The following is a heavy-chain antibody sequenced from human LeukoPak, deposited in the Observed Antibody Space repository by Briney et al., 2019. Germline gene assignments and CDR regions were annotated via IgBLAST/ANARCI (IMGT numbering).Heavy chain of an antibody. D-gene: IGHD3-10*01. CDR3: ARVVWFGDFLYYFDY. Sequence: PSETLSLPCTVSGGPFSSYYWSWIRQPPGKGLEWIGYIYYSGSTNYNPSLTSRVTISVDTSKNHFSLKLSSVTAADTAVYYCARVVWFGDFLYYFDYWGQGTLVTVSS. V-gene: IGHV4-59*01. J-gene: IGHJ4*02. CDR1: GGPFSSYY. CDR2: IYYSGST.